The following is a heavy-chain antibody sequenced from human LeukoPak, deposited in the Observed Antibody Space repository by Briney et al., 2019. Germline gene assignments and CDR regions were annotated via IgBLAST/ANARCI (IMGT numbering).Heavy chain of an antibody. J-gene: IGHJ4*02. V-gene: IGHV1-46*01. CDR3: ARLSVLDYDSSGYYSY. D-gene: IGHD3-22*01. Sequence: GASVKVSCKASGYTFTSYYMHWVRQAPGQGLEWMGIINPSGGSTSYAQKFQGRVTMTRDTSTSTVYMEPSSLRSEDTAVYYCARLSVLDYDSSGYYSYWGQGTLVTVSS. CDR2: INPSGGST. CDR1: GYTFTSYY.